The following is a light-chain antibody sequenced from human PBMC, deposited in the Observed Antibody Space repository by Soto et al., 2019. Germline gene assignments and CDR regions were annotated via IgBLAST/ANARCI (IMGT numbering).Light chain of an antibody. V-gene: IGKV3-11*01. CDR1: QFLSSY. CDR2: DTS. Sequence: ELVLTQSPATLSLSPGERATLSCRASQFLSSYLAWYQQKPGQPPRLLIYDTSNRAAGVPARFSGSRSGTGFTLTISSLEPEDFAVYFCHQRNKFGQGTRLEIK. J-gene: IGKJ5*01. CDR3: HQRNK.